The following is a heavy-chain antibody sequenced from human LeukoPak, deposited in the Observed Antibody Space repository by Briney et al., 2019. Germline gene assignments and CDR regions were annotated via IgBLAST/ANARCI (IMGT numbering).Heavy chain of an antibody. Sequence: SETLSLTCTVSGGSISSYYWSWIRQPPGKGLEWIGYIYYSGSTNYNPSLKSRVTISVDTSKNQFSLKLSSVTAADTAVYYCARGRKDIVVVPAALFDYWGQGTLVTVSS. D-gene: IGHD2-2*01. V-gene: IGHV4-59*01. CDR3: ARGRKDIVVVPAALFDY. CDR2: IYYSGST. CDR1: GGSISSYY. J-gene: IGHJ4*02.